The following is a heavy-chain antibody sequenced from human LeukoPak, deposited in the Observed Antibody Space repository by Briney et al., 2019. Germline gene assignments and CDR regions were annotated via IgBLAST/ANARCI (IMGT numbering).Heavy chain of an antibody. Sequence: GGSLRLSCAASGFTFSSYAMSWVRQAPGKGLEWVSAISGSGGSTYYADSVKGRFTISRDNFKNTLYLQMNSLRAEDTAVYYCAKVSGWLVYYYGMDVWGQGTTVTVSS. CDR3: AKVSGWLVYYYGMDV. V-gene: IGHV3-23*01. CDR1: GFTFSSYA. CDR2: ISGSGGST. D-gene: IGHD6-19*01. J-gene: IGHJ6*02.